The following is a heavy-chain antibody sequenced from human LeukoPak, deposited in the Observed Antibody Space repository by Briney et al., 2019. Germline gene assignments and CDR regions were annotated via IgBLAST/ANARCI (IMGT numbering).Heavy chain of an antibody. J-gene: IGHJ3*02. D-gene: IGHD3-22*01. Sequence: ASVKVSCKASGYTFTSYGISWVPQAPGQELEWMGWIRAYNGNTNYAQKLQGRVTMTTDTSTSTAYMELRSLRSDDTAVYYCARDRVVKLVGDAFDIWGQGTMVTVSS. CDR1: GYTFTSYG. V-gene: IGHV1-18*01. CDR3: ARDRVVKLVGDAFDI. CDR2: IRAYNGNT.